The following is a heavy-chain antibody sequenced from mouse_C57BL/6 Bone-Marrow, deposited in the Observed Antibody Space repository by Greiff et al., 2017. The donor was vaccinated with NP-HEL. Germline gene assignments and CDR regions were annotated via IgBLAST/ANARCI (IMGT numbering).Heavy chain of an antibody. J-gene: IGHJ2*01. CDR1: GFSLTSYG. D-gene: IGHD2-2*01. V-gene: IGHV2-2*01. Sequence: VQLQQSGPGLVQPSQSLSITCTVSGFSLTSYGVHWVRQSPGKGLEWLGVIWSGGSTDYNAAFISRLSISKDNSKSKVFFKMNSLQADDTAIYYCARGGYDKDYYFDYWGQGTTLTVSS. CDR2: IWSGGST. CDR3: ARGGYDKDYYFDY.